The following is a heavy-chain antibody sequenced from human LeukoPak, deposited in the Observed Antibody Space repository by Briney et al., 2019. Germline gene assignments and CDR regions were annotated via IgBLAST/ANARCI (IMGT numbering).Heavy chain of an antibody. CDR2: TDGTGGDS. J-gene: IGHJ4*02. V-gene: IGHV3-23*01. D-gene: IGHD2-2*01. CDR3: AKDSRWKPRY. CDR1: GFTFSDFA. Sequence: GGSLRLSCVASGFTFSDFAMSWVRQTPGKRLEWVASTDGTGGDSYYADAVKGRFTISRDNSKNTLYLQMNSLRAEDTAVYYCAKDSRWKPRYWGQGTLVTVSS.